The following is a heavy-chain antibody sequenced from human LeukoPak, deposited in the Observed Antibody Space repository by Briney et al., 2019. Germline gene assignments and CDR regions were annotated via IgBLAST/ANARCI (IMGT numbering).Heavy chain of an antibody. V-gene: IGHV4-61*08. CDR3: ARTYYSPYYFDY. Sequence: SETLSLTCTVSGGSISSGGYYWSWIRQHPGKGLEWIGYIYYSGSTNYNPSLKSRVTISVDTSKNQFSLKLSSVTAADTAVYYCARTYYSPYYFDYWGQGTLVTVSS. CDR1: GGSISSGGYY. D-gene: IGHD3-10*01. CDR2: IYYSGST. J-gene: IGHJ4*02.